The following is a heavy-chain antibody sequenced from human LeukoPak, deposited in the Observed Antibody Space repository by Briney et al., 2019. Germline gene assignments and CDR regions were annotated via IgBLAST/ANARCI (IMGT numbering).Heavy chain of an antibody. CDR1: GGSISSGSYY. CDR2: IYTSGST. CDR3: ARCRYCSGGSCYLSCAFDI. V-gene: IGHV4-61*02. D-gene: IGHD2-15*01. Sequence: SETLSLTCTVSGGSISSGSYYWSWIRQPAGKGLEWIGRIYTSGSTNYNPSLKSRVTISVDTSKNQFSLKLSSVTAADTAVYYCARCRYCSGGSCYLSCAFDIWGQGTMVIVSS. J-gene: IGHJ3*02.